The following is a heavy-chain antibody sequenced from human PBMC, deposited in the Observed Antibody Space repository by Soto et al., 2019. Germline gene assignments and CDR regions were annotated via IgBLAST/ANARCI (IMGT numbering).Heavy chain of an antibody. CDR3: VRGYYDGRGFSNTFDL. J-gene: IGHJ3*01. Sequence: SETLSLTCTVSGASISSSYWSWIRQSPGKRLEWIGYIHYSGSTKYNPSLDSRVTISVDTSKNQFSLKLSSVTAADTAAYYCVRGYYDGRGFSNTFDLWGQGTMVTVSS. CDR2: IHYSGST. D-gene: IGHD3-16*01. CDR1: GASISSSY. V-gene: IGHV4-59*01.